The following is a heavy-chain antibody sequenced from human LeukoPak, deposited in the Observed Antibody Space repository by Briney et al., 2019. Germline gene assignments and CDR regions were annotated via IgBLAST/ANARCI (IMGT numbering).Heavy chain of an antibody. J-gene: IGHJ4*02. CDR2: ISSSSSYI. Sequence: PGGSLRLPCAASGFTFSSYSMNWVRQAPGKGLEWVSSISSSSSYIYYADSVKGQFTISRDNTKNSLYLQMNSLRAEDTAVYYCARDRYGDYAFDYWGQGTLVTVSS. CDR1: GFTFSSYS. V-gene: IGHV3-21*01. D-gene: IGHD4-17*01. CDR3: ARDRYGDYAFDY.